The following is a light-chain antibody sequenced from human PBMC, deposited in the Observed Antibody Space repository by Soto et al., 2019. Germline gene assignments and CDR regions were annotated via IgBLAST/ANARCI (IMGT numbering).Light chain of an antibody. CDR1: QAISRA. CDR3: QQFNNYFRT. V-gene: IGKV1D-13*01. CDR2: DGS. Sequence: AIHLTQSPSSLSASVGDRVTITCRASQAISRALAWYQQKPGKAPKLLIYDGSTLGGGVTSRFSGSGSGTDFTLTLSSLQPEDFATYYCQQFNNYFRTFGQGTKVEIK. J-gene: IGKJ1*01.